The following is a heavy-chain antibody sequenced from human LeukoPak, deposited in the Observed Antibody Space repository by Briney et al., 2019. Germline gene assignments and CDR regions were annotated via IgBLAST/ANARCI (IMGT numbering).Heavy chain of an antibody. V-gene: IGHV3-7*01. CDR2: IQEDGSNR. CDR1: GFTLSYYW. J-gene: IGHJ3*02. CDR3: AREARGTRAAFDI. Sequence: GGSLRLSCAASGFTLSYYWMSWVRQAPGKGLGWVANIQEDGSNRYYVGSVKGRFTISRDNAKNSVYLQMNSLRAEDTAVCYCAREARGTRAAFDIWGQGTMVTVS. D-gene: IGHD1-1*01.